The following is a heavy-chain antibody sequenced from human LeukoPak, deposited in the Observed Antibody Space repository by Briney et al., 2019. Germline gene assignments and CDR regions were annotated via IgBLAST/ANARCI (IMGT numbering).Heavy chain of an antibody. J-gene: IGHJ4*02. CDR1: GFLSSSYS. CDR3: ARDPPTLLWASDSVPVGY. Sequence: PGGSLRLSCAASGFLSSSYSMNWVRQAPGKGLEWVSYISSSSSTIYYADSVKGRFTISRDNAKNSLYLQMDSLRAEDTAVYYCARDPPTLLWASDSVPVGYWGQGNLVNVSS. D-gene: IGHD2-21*02. V-gene: IGHV3-48*01. CDR2: ISSSSSTI.